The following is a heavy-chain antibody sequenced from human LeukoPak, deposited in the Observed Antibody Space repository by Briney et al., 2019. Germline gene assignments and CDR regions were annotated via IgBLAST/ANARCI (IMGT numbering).Heavy chain of an antibody. CDR1: GGSISSYY. J-gene: IGHJ5*02. D-gene: IGHD6-19*01. CDR3: ARGPYSSGLFDP. Sequence: SETLSLTCTISGGSISSYYWSWIRQPPGKGLEWIGYIYYSESTNYNPSLKSRVTISVDTSKNQFSLKLSSVTAADTAVYYCARGPYSSGLFDPWGQGTLVTVSS. V-gene: IGHV4-59*01. CDR2: IYYSEST.